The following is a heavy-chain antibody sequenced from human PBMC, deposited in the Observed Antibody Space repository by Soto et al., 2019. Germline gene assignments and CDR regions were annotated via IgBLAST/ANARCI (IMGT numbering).Heavy chain of an antibody. CDR2: IITIFGTP. CDR1: GGIFSNYA. V-gene: IGHV1-69*01. J-gene: IGHJ4*02. CDR3: ARDRDDYGSGNYYNRIDF. D-gene: IGHD3-10*01. Sequence: QVQLVQSGAEVKKPGSSVKVSCKASGGIFSNYAISWLRRAPGQGLEWMGGIITIFGTPNYAQRFQGRVTITADESTSTAYMELSRLRSEDTAVYYCARDRDDYGSGNYYNRIDFWGQGTLVTVSS.